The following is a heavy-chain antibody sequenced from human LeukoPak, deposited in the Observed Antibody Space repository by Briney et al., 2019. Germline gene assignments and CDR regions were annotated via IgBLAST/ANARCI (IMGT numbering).Heavy chain of an antibody. J-gene: IGHJ4*02. CDR3: ARSGSYSGPYVY. V-gene: IGHV4-38-2*02. CDR1: GYSISSGYY. CDR2: IYHSGST. D-gene: IGHD1-26*01. Sequence: PSETLSLTCTVSGYSISSGYYWGWIRQPPGKGLEWIGNIYHSGSTYYNPSLKSRITMSVDTSKNQFSLKLGSVTAADTAVYYCARSGSYSGPYVYWGQGTVVTVSS.